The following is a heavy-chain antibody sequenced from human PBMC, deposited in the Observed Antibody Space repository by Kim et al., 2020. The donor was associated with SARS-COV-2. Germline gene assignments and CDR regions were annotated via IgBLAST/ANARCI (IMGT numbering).Heavy chain of an antibody. Sequence: SETLSLTCTVSGGSVSSGSYYWSWIRQPPGKGLEWIGYIYYSGSTNYNPSLKSRVTISVDTSKNQFSLKLSSVTAADTAVYYCARDTPGYYYGSGSFDYWGQGTLVTVSS. D-gene: IGHD3-10*01. J-gene: IGHJ4*02. CDR2: IYYSGST. CDR3: ARDTPGYYYGSGSFDY. V-gene: IGHV4-61*01. CDR1: GGSVSSGSYY.